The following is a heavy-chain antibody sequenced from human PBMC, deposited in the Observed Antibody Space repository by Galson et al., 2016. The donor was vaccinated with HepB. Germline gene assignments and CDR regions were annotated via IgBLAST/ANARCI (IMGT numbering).Heavy chain of an antibody. J-gene: IGHJ4*02. Sequence: SLRLSCAASGFTFSTYAMHWVRQAPGKGLEWVAVISHDGSDEYYTDPVKGRLTISRDNSKNTLYLQMNSLRPEDTAVYYCARALSVRGVIKYYLDWWGQGALVTVSS. CDR2: ISHDGSDE. V-gene: IGHV3-30-3*01. CDR1: GFTFSTYA. D-gene: IGHD3-10*01. CDR3: ARALSVRGVIKYYLDW.